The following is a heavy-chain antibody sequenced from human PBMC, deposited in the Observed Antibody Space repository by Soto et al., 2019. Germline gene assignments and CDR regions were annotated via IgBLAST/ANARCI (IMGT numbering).Heavy chain of an antibody. CDR3: AREYTAWPLAYGLDV. D-gene: IGHD2-2*02. J-gene: IGHJ6*02. V-gene: IGHV1-2*02. Sequence: ASVKVSCKASGYPFTGPYIYWVRQAPGQGLEWMGWINPSSGGTEFAEKFQGRFTISRDNAKNSVSLQMNSLRAEDTAVYYCAREYTAWPLAYGLDVWGQGTTVTVSS. CDR1: GYPFTGPY. CDR2: INPSSGGT.